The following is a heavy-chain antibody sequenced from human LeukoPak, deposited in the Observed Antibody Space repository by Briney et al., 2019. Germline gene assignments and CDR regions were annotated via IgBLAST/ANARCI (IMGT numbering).Heavy chain of an antibody. CDR1: GYSFSTYT. CDR2: INAGNGNT. V-gene: IGHV1-3*01. CDR3: AREIDRDDYNRFFDY. D-gene: IGHD5-24*01. J-gene: IGHJ4*02. Sequence: ASVKVSCKASGYSFSTYTMHWVRQAPGQRLEWMGWINAGNGNTKYSQNFQGRVTIIRDTSANTAYMEMSSLRSEDTAVYYCAREIDRDDYNRFFDYWGQGTLVSVSS.